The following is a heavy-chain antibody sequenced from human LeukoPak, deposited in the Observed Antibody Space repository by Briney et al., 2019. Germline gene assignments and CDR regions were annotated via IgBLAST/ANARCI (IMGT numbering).Heavy chain of an antibody. CDR3: TRDTTYFDY. V-gene: IGHV3-49*04. Sequence: GGSLRLSCAASGFTFSNAWMSWVRQAPGKGLEWVGFIRSKAYGGTTEYAASVKGRFTISRDDSKSIAYLQMNSLKTEDTAVYYCTRDTTYFDYWGQGTLVTVSS. CDR1: GFTFSNAW. D-gene: IGHD1-14*01. J-gene: IGHJ4*02. CDR2: IRSKAYGGTT.